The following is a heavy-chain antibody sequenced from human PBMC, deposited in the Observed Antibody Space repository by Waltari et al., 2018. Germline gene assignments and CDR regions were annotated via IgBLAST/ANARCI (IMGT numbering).Heavy chain of an antibody. CDR3: ARDLAYGLDV. V-gene: IGHV3-33*01. Sequence: QVQLVESGGRLVQPGMSLRLSCVASGFSLGSLGMHWARQAQGKGLEWGAVSWSDDTIRFHGQSVKGRFTISRDNSKNTLFLEMSSVRAEDTAVYYCARDLAYGLDVWGQGTPVTVSS. CDR2: SWSDDTIR. CDR1: GFSLGSLG. J-gene: IGHJ6*02. D-gene: IGHD3-16*01.